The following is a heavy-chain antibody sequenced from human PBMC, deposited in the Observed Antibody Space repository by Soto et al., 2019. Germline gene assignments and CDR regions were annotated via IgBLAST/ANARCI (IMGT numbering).Heavy chain of an antibody. CDR2: IFFTGTT. CDR1: GGSVSSGRYY. Sequence: QVQLQESGPGLVKPSETLSLTCTVSGGSVSSGRYYWSWIRQTPGKELQWIANIFFTGTTNYNPALQSRVTLSVDSSRNQLSLNLTSVTAADTATYYCASSINVVGGVRFAQHWGQGSLVTVSS. V-gene: IGHV4-61*01. CDR3: ASSINVVGGVRFAQH. D-gene: IGHD3-16*01. J-gene: IGHJ1*01.